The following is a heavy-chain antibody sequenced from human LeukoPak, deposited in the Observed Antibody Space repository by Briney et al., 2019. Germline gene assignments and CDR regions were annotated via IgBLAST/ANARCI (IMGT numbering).Heavy chain of an antibody. CDR1: GFPFSDRS. CDR2: ISGSSNYI. V-gene: IGHV3-21*01. CDR3: AREPSGWYVDY. J-gene: IGHJ4*02. D-gene: IGHD6-19*01. Sequence: GGSLRLSCATSGFPFSDRSINWVRQAPGKGLEWVAYISGSSNYINYADSVKGRFTISRDNAKTSVYLQMNSLRAEDTAVYYCAREPSGWYVDYWGQGTLVTVSS.